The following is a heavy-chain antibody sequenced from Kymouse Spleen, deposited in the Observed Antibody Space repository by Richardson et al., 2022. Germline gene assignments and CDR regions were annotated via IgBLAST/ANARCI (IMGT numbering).Heavy chain of an antibody. Sequence: EVQLVESGGGLVQPGGSLRLSCAASGFTFSSYDMHWVRQATGKGLEWVSAIGTAGDTYYPGSVKGRFTISRENAKNSLYLQMNSLRAGDTAVYYCARGLV*LELRQLVRPLGPGNPGHRLL. V-gene: IGHV3-13*01. D-gene: IGHD1-7*01. CDR2: IGTAGDT. CDR3: ARGLV*LELRQLVRP. CDR1: GFTFSSYD. J-gene: IGHJ5*02.